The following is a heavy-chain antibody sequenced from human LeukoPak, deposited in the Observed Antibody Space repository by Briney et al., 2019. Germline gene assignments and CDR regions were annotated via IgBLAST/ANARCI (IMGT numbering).Heavy chain of an antibody. Sequence: PGGSLRLSCAASGFTVSSNYMSWVRQAPGKGLEWVSAISGSGGSTYYADAVKGRFTISRDNSKSTLYLQMSSLRAEDTAVYYCAKDRGNNYGLGVSWGQGTLVTVSS. D-gene: IGHD5-18*01. CDR1: GFTVSSNY. V-gene: IGHV3-23*01. CDR2: ISGSGGST. J-gene: IGHJ5*02. CDR3: AKDRGNNYGLGVS.